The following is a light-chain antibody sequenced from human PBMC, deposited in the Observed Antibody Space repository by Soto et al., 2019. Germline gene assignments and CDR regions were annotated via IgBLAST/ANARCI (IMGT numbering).Light chain of an antibody. CDR3: QKHNNWPLT. Sequence: EVVMTQSPATLSVSPGERATLSCRASQSVSSNLAWYQQKVGQAPRLLIYRASTRATGIPARFSGSGSGTEFTPTIRSLQSEDFAVYYCQKHNNWPLTFGGGTKVETK. CDR2: RAS. CDR1: QSVSSN. V-gene: IGKV3-15*01. J-gene: IGKJ4*01.